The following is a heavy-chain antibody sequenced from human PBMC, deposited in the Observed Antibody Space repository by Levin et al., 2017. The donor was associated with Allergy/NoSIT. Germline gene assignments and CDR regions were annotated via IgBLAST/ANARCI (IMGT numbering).Heavy chain of an antibody. D-gene: IGHD2-8*01. CDR3: ARGKGECTRPTCFIRFDH. Sequence: GASVKVSCKTSGNTLTFYTIDWVRQAPGRGLAWMGRIIPIYDQTIYAQNFQGRVTITADKSTSTAYMDLSSLRYEGPPVYYCARGKGECTRPTCFIRFDHWGQGTLVTVSS. V-gene: IGHV1-69*08. CDR1: GNTLTFYT. J-gene: IGHJ4*02. CDR2: IIPIYDQT.